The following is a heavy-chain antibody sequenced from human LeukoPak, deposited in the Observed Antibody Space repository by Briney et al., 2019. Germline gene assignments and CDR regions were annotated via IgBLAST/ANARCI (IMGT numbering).Heavy chain of an antibody. V-gene: IGHV3-74*01. CDR1: GFTFSSYW. D-gene: IGHD3-22*01. Sequence: PGGSLRLSCAASGFTFSSYWMHWVRQAPGNGLVWVSRINSDGSSTNYADSVKGRFTISRDNAKNTLYLQMSSLRAEDTAVYYCARHLWSYHDGSGYDYDDYWGQGTLVTVSS. CDR3: ARHLWSYHDGSGYDYDDY. CDR2: INSDGSST. J-gene: IGHJ4*02.